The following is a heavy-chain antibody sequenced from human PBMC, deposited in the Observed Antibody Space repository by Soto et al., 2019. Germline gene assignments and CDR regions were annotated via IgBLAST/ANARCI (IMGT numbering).Heavy chain of an antibody. J-gene: IGHJ4*02. CDR2: IYYSGST. D-gene: IGHD6-13*01. V-gene: IGHV4-31*03. Sequence: SETLSLTCTVSGGSISSSNWWSWIRQHPGKGLEWIEYIYYSGSTYYNPSLKSRVTISVDTSKNQFSLKLSSVTAADTAVYYCARAAAGLFDYWGQGTLVTVSS. CDR1: GGSISSSNW. CDR3: ARAAAGLFDY.